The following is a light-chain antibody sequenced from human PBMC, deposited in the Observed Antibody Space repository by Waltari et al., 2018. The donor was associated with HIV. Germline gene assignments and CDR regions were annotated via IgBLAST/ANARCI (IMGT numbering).Light chain of an antibody. CDR3: SSFAGSNKL. CDR1: TSDHHDYYF. CDR2: EVT. Sequence: QSALTHPPSASWSPGQSVSMSCPGATSDHHDYYFVSWYQQYSGKAPKLIIFEVTKRPSGVPDRFSGSRSGNTASLIVSGLQAEDEAVYFCSSFAGSNKLFGGGTKLTVL. V-gene: IGLV2-8*01. J-gene: IGLJ2*01.